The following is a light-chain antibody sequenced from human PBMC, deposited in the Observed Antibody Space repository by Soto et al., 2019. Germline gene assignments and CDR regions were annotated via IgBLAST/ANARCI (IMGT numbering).Light chain of an antibody. J-gene: IGKJ1*01. Sequence: EVVLTQSPGTRSLSPGERATLSCRASKSVSSTYLAWYQQKPGQAPRLLIYGASNRAAGIPDRFSGSGYGTDFTLTITSLEPEDFAVYFCHQYGSSPWTFGQGTKVEI. V-gene: IGKV3-20*01. CDR3: HQYGSSPWT. CDR1: KSVSSTY. CDR2: GAS.